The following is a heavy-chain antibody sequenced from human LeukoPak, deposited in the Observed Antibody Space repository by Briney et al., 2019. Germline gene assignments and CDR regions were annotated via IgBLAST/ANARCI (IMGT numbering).Heavy chain of an antibody. V-gene: IGHV1-3*01. Sequence: ASVKVSCKASGYTFTSYAMHWVRQAPGQRLEWMGWINASNGNTKYSQKFQGRVTITRDTSASTAYMELSSLRSEDTAVYYCARVSCSGGSSYSGVNWFDPWGQGTLVTVSS. CDR2: INASNGNT. CDR3: ARVSCSGGSSYSGVNWFDP. CDR1: GYTFTSYA. J-gene: IGHJ5*02. D-gene: IGHD2-15*01.